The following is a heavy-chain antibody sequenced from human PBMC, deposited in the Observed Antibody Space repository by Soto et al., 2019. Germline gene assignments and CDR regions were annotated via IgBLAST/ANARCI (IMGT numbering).Heavy chain of an antibody. CDR3: AREILSPDFYFHGMDV. D-gene: IGHD2-15*01. CDR2: ISAKKGNT. V-gene: IGHV1-18*04. J-gene: IGHJ6*02. CDR1: GYTFTSYG. Sequence: QGQLVQSGAEVKKPGASVKDSCKASGYTFTSYGISWVRQAPGQGLEWMGWISAKKGNTKYAQKFQGRVTMTTDTSTSTAYMELRSLRSDDTAVYYCAREILSPDFYFHGMDVWGQGTTVTVSS.